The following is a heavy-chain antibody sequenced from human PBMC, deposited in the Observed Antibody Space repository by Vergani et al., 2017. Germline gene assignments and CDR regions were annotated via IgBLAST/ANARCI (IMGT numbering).Heavy chain of an antibody. V-gene: IGHV5-51*01. Sequence: EVQLVQSGAEVKKPGESLKISCKGSGYSFTSYWIGWVRQMPGKGLEWMGIIYPGDSDTRYSPSFQGQVTISADKSISTAYLQWSSLKASDTAMYYCARRSYGSSWYGRGTAYFDRWSRGTLVTVSS. CDR2: IYPGDSDT. CDR3: ARRSYGSSWYGRGTAYFDR. J-gene: IGHJ2*01. CDR1: GYSFTSYW. D-gene: IGHD6-13*01.